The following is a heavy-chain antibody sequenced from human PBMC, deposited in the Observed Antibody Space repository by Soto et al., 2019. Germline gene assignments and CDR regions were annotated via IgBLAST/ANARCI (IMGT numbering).Heavy chain of an antibody. D-gene: IGHD3-16*02. J-gene: IGHJ5*02. Sequence: ASVKVSCKTSGYSFTSFGISWVRQAPGQGLEWVGWVTAYKGKTSYAQKFQGRVTMTTDTSTSTAYMELQSLVSDDTAVYYCARDNYDYIWGTYLPNWFDPWGQGTLVTSPQ. CDR1: GYSFTSFG. V-gene: IGHV1-18*04. CDR2: VTAYKGKT. CDR3: ARDNYDYIWGTYLPNWFDP.